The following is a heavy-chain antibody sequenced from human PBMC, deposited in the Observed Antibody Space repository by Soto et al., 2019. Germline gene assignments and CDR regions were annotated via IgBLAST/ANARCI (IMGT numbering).Heavy chain of an antibody. CDR1: GYTFTSYG. D-gene: IGHD3-10*01. Sequence: SVKVSCKASGYTFTSYGISWVRQAPGQGLEWMGWISAYNVNTNYAQKLQGRVTMTTDTSTSTAYMELRSLRSDDTAVYYSARVGGVLWFGDYGMGGWGKGTTVTVSS. J-gene: IGHJ6*04. V-gene: IGHV1-18*01. CDR2: ISAYNVNT. CDR3: ARVGGVLWFGDYGMGG.